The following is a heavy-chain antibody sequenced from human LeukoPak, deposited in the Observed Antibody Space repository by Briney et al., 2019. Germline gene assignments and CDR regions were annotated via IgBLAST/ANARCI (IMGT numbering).Heavy chain of an antibody. D-gene: IGHD6-19*01. Sequence: PSETLSLTCAVSSGSITSRNWWSWVRQPPGKGLEWVGEIYHSGTTNYNPSLKSRVTISVDKSKNQFSLKLTSVTAADTAVYHCASKNQWLDWGQGTLVTVSS. CDR1: SGSITSRNW. V-gene: IGHV4-4*02. J-gene: IGHJ4*02. CDR3: ASKNQWLD. CDR2: IYHSGTT.